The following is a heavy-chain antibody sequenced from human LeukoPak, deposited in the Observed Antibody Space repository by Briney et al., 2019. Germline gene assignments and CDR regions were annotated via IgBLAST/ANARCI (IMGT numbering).Heavy chain of an antibody. CDR1: GGSISSFY. V-gene: IGHV4-4*07. D-gene: IGHD5-12*01. CDR3: ARDLVGSGYASRWYYYMDV. CDR2: IYSSGST. J-gene: IGHJ6*03. Sequence: PSATLSLTCTVSGGSISSFYWSWIRQPAGKGLEWIGRIYSSGSTNYNPSLKCRVIMSVDTSKNQFSLNLTSVTAADTAVYYCARDLVGSGYASRWYYYMDVWGRGTTVTVSS.